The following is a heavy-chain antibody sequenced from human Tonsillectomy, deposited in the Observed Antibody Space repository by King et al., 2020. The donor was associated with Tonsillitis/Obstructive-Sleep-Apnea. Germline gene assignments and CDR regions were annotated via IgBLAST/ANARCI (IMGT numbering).Heavy chain of an antibody. CDR2: INHSGST. J-gene: IGHJ6*03. CDR3: ARVPNYSNCNHYYYYYDMDV. V-gene: IGHV4-34*01. CDR1: GGSFSDYY. Sequence: VQLQQWGAGLLKPSETLSLTCAVYGGSFSDYYWSWIRQPPGKGLEWIGEINHSGSTNYNPSLKSRVTISVDTSKNQFSLKLSSVTAADTAVYYCARVPNYSNCNHYYYYYDMDVWGKGTTVTVSS. D-gene: IGHD4-11*01.